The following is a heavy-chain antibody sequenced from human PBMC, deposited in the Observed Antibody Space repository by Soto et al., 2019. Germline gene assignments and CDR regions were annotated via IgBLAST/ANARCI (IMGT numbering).Heavy chain of an antibody. CDR3: ASSLLVGYGLEGESD. J-gene: IGHJ4*02. D-gene: IGHD5-18*01. V-gene: IGHV1-18*01. Sequence: QVQLVQSGAEVKKPGASVKVSCKASGYTFTSYGISWVRQAPGQGLEWMGWISAYNGNTNYAQKPQGRVTMTTDTSTSTAYMELRSLRSVDTAVYYCASSLLVGYGLEGESDWGQGTLVTVSS. CDR2: ISAYNGNT. CDR1: GYTFTSYG.